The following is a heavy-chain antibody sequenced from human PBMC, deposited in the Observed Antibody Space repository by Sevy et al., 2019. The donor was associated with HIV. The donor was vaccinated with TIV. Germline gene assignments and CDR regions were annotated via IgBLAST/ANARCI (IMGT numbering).Heavy chain of an antibody. Sequence: GGSLSLSCAASGFTFSSYGMHWVRQAPGKGLEWVAVIWYDGSNKYYADSVKGRFTISRDNSKNTLYLQMNSLRAEDTAVYYCAKDFDIAAAVTALDYWGQGTLVTVSS. V-gene: IGHV3-33*06. J-gene: IGHJ4*02. D-gene: IGHD6-13*01. CDR1: GFTFSSYG. CDR3: AKDFDIAAAVTALDY. CDR2: IWYDGSNK.